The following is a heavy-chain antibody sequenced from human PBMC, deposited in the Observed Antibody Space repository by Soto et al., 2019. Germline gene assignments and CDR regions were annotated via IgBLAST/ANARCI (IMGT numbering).Heavy chain of an antibody. D-gene: IGHD3-22*01. CDR2: ISGSGGSK. CDR3: ARGLYYYEYYFDY. Sequence: GGSLRLSCAASGFTFSTYAMSWVRQAPGKGLEWVSAISGSGGSKYYADSVKGRFTISRDNSKNTLYLQMNSLRAEDTAVYYCARGLYYYEYYFDYWGQGTLVTVSS. V-gene: IGHV3-23*01. J-gene: IGHJ4*02. CDR1: GFTFSTYA.